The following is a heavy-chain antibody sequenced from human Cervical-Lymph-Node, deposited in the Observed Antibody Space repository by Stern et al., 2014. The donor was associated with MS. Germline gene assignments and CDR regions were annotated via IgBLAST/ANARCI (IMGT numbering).Heavy chain of an antibody. J-gene: IGHJ4*02. Sequence: DQLVESGGGVVQPGRSLRLSCAASGFLFNNYGMHLVRQSPGQGQEGVAVISFDASNKYYTDSVKGRFTISRDNSRNTVYLHMNSLRAEDTAVYYCAKDLRSGLYSGYDYFDYWGQGILVTVSS. CDR3: AKDLRSGLYSGYDYFDY. D-gene: IGHD5-12*01. CDR2: ISFDASNK. V-gene: IGHV3-30*18. CDR1: GFLFNNYG.